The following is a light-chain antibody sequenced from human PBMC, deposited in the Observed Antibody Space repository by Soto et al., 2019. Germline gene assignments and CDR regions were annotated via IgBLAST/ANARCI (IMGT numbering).Light chain of an antibody. V-gene: IGLV2-14*03. CDR3: SSFTCTTTLDV. CDR2: GVS. J-gene: IGLJ1*01. CDR1: SIDVGAYKY. Sequence: QSALTQPASVSGSPGQSITISCTGTSIDVGAYKYVSCYQQHPGKVPKLIIYGVSNRPSGVSNRFSGSKSGNTAFLTNSGLQPEYEADYYCSSFTCTTTLDVFGTGTKVTVL.